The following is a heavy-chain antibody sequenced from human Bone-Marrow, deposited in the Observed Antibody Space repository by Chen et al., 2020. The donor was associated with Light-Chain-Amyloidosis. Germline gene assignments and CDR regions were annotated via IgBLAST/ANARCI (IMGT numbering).Heavy chain of an antibody. CDR1: GFTFSSHG. CDR2: ISSDRSDKYSADSVKDKSVK. CDR3: ARTPIYGYGVDS. V-gene: IGHV3-33*01. J-gene: IGHJ4*02. Sequence: QVQLVESGGGVVQPGRSLRLSCAVSGFTFSSHGMHWVRQAPGKGLEWVAVISSDRSDKYSADSVKDKSVKYYGDSVKGRFTISRDNSKNTLYLQMNSLRAEDTAVYYCARTPIYGYGVDSWGQGTLVTVSS. D-gene: IGHD5-18*01.